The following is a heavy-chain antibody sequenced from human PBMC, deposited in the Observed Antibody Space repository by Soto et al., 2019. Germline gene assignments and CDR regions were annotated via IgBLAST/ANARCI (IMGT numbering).Heavy chain of an antibody. V-gene: IGHV1-8*01. J-gene: IGHJ4*02. CDR3: ARGDGYIFDY. D-gene: IGHD5-12*01. Sequence: QVQLVQSGAEVKKPGASVKVSCKASGYTFISYDINWVRQATGQGLEWMVWMNPNTGDTGYAQKFQGRVTMTRNTSINTANLELSRLRSDDTAVYFCARGDGYIFDYWGQGTLVTVSS. CDR2: MNPNTGDT. CDR1: GYTFISYD.